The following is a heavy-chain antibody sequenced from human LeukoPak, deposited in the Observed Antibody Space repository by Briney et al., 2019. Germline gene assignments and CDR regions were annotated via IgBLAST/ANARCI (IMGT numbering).Heavy chain of an antibody. CDR2: IYHSGST. J-gene: IGHJ4*02. V-gene: IGHV4-4*02. D-gene: IGHD3-9*01. CDR3: ARIGIRYFDWTY. CDR1: GGSISSSNW. Sequence: PSETLSLTCAVSGGSISSSNWWSWVRQPPGKGLEWIGEIYHSGSTNYNLSLKSRVTISVDKSKNQFSLKLSSVTAADTAVYYCARIGIRYFDWTYWGQGTLVTVSS.